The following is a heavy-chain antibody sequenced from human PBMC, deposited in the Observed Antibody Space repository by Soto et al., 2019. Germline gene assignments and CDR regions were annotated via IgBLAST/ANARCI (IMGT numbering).Heavy chain of an antibody. CDR3: ATLIEDSSSGNYYFDV. Sequence: EMQLVESGGGWVQPGGSLRLSCAASGFTFTSHEMNWVRQAPGKGPEWLSYINGGGSSIYYADSVKGRFTISRDNAKNSLYLQMNSLRGEDSAVYYCATLIEDSSSGNYYFDVWGRGTLVTVSS. J-gene: IGHJ2*01. CDR1: GFTFTSHE. D-gene: IGHD6-19*01. V-gene: IGHV3-48*03. CDR2: INGGGSSI.